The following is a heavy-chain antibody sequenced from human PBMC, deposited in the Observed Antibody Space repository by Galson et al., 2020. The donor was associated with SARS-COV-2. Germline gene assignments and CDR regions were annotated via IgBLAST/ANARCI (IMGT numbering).Heavy chain of an antibody. CDR2: INADNGYT. CDR3: ARTEACLGSTTCYDWFDP. J-gene: IGHJ5*02. D-gene: IGHD2-2*01. CDR1: GYTFTSFA. Sequence: ASVKVSCKASGYTFTSFAIHWVRQAPGQRPEWMGWINADNGYTKYSQKFQGRVTLTRDTSASAAYMELRSLRSDDTAVYYCARTEACLGSTTCYDWFDPWGQGTQVTVSS. V-gene: IGHV1-3*01.